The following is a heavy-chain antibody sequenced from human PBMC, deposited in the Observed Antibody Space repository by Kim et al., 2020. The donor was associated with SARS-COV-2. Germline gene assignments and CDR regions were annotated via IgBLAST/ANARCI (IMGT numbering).Heavy chain of an antibody. CDR1: GFTFSSYA. J-gene: IGHJ4*02. Sequence: GGSLRLSCAASGFTFSSYAMSWVRQAPGKGLEWVSAISGSGGSTYYADSVKGRFTISRDNSKNTLYLQMNSLRAEDTAVYYCAKDGGDYVWGSYRNFDYWGQGTLVTVSS. V-gene: IGHV3-23*01. CDR2: ISGSGGST. D-gene: IGHD3-16*02. CDR3: AKDGGDYVWGSYRNFDY.